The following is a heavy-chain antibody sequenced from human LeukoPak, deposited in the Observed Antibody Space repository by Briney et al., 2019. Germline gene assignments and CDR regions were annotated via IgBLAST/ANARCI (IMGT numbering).Heavy chain of an antibody. CDR2: IRSETDGGTT. D-gene: IGHD5-18*01. J-gene: IGHJ4*02. CDR3: AHRDTAMVRVDY. V-gene: IGHV3-15*01. CDR1: GFTFRDAG. Sequence: GGSLRLSCAASGFTFRDAGMSWVRQAPGKGLEWVGRIRSETDGGTTDYAAPVKGRFTISRDDSKSMVYLQMSSLKTEDTAVYFCAHRDTAMVRVDYWGQETLVTVSS.